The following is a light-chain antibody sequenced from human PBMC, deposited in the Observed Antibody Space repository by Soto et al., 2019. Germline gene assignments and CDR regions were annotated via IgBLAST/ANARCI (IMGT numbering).Light chain of an antibody. CDR3: QQYSGTPYT. CDR2: WAS. J-gene: IGKJ2*01. V-gene: IGKV4-1*01. Sequence: DIVMTQSPDCLAVSLGERATINCKSSQSVLYSSNNKNYLAWYQQKPGQPPKLLIYWASTRESGVPDRFSGSGSGTDFTLTISSLQAEDVAIYYCQQYSGTPYTFGQGTKVDIK. CDR1: QSVLYSSNNKNY.